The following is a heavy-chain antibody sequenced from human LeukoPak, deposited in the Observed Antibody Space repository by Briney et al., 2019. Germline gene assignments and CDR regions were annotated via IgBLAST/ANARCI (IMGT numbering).Heavy chain of an antibody. J-gene: IGHJ4*02. CDR1: GFTFSSYS. V-gene: IGHV3-48*02. CDR2: ISSTSTTI. D-gene: IGHD6-19*01. Sequence: GGSLRLSCAPSGFTFSSYSMNWVRQAPGKRLEWVSSISSTSTTIYYADSGKGRFSIARDNAKDSLYLQMNSLRDEDTGVYYCARTYGSGTNFDYWGQGTLVTVSS. CDR3: ARTYGSGTNFDY.